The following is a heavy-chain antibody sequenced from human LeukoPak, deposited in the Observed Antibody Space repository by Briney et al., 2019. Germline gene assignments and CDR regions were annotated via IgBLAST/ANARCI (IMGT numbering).Heavy chain of an antibody. CDR2: ISGSGGST. CDR3: AKTQRYCSSTSCHFDY. Sequence: PGGSLRLSCAASGFTFSSYAMSWVRQAPGKGLEWVSAISGSGGSTYYADSVKGRFTISRDNSKNMLYLQMNSLRAEDTAVYYCAKTQRYCSSTSCHFDYWGQGTLVTVSS. J-gene: IGHJ4*02. CDR1: GFTFSSYA. D-gene: IGHD2-2*01. V-gene: IGHV3-23*01.